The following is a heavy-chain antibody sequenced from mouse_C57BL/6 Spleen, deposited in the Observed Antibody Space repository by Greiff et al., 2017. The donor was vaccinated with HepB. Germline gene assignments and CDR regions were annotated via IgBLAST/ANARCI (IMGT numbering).Heavy chain of an antibody. J-gene: IGHJ4*01. Sequence: EVKLVESGGGLVKPGGSLKLSCAASGFTFSSYAMSWVRQTPEKRLEWVATISDGGSYTYYPDNVKGRFTISRDNAKNNLYLQMSHLKSEDTAMYYCARGGGYGNYVGYAMDYWGQGTSVTVSS. CDR3: ARGGGYGNYVGYAMDY. V-gene: IGHV5-4*03. CDR1: GFTFSSYA. D-gene: IGHD2-10*02. CDR2: ISDGGSYT.